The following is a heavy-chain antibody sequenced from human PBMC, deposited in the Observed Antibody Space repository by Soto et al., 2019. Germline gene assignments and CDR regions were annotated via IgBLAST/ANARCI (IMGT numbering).Heavy chain of an antibody. CDR2: INHSGFT. V-gene: IGHV4-34*01. Sequence: QVQLQQWGAGLLKPSETLSLTCAVSGGSFSGYYWSWIRQTPGKGLEWIGEINHSGFTDYHPSLTCRVPISVDTSKNHFSLKLTSVTAAVTAVYYCTRFPFSTSSGSNPRYFDSWGEGTLVTVSS. J-gene: IGHJ4*02. CDR1: GGSFSGYY. CDR3: TRFPFSTSSGSNPRYFDS. D-gene: IGHD6-13*01.